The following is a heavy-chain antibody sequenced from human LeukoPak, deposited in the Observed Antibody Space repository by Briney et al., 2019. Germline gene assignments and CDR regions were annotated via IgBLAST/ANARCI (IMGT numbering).Heavy chain of an antibody. D-gene: IGHD5-12*01. CDR3: ARAILVAGGGYYLDT. J-gene: IGHJ4*02. V-gene: IGHV3-21*01. CDR2: ISSRSSYI. Sequence: GSLRPSWAASGFTFSTYSMNWVRHAPGKGLEWGTSISSRSSYIYYAGSVEGRFTISRESAWNSLSLQMDSLRADDTAVYYCARAILVAGGGYYLDTWGQGTLVTVSS. CDR1: GFTFSTYS.